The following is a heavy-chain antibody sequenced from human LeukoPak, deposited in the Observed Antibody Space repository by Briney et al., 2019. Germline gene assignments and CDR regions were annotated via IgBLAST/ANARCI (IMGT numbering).Heavy chain of an antibody. V-gene: IGHV3-7*03. Sequence: GGSLRLSCVASGFTFSSYWMSWVRQAPGKGLEWVANIKQDGNEKYYVDSVKGRFTISRDNDKNSLYLQMNSLRAEDTAVYYCATRIAASSTGGCFDLWGRGTLVAVSS. CDR2: IKQDGNEK. CDR3: ATRIAASSTGGCFDL. CDR1: GFTFSSYW. J-gene: IGHJ2*01. D-gene: IGHD2-2*01.